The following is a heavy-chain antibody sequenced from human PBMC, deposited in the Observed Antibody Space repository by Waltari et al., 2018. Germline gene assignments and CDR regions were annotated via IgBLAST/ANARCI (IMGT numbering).Heavy chain of an antibody. CDR1: GGSIYINNW. Sequence: QVQLQESGPGLVKPLGTLSLTCAVSGGSIYINNWWSWVRQAQGKGLDWIGEIYHTGSTNYSPALKSRVTISVDKSRNHFSLNLTSVTVADTALYYCASRAVAGNNFDYWGQGRLVTVSS. J-gene: IGHJ4*02. V-gene: IGHV4-4*02. CDR3: ASRAVAGNNFDY. D-gene: IGHD6-19*01. CDR2: IYHTGST.